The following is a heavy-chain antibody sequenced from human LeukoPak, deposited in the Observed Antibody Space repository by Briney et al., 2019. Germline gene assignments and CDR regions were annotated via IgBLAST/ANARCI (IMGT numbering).Heavy chain of an antibody. Sequence: GGSLRLSCAASGFTFSSYSMNWVRQAPGKGLEWVSSMTSSSSYIYYADSVKGRFAISRDNAKNSLYLQMNSLRAEDTAVYYCARDRDIVVVPAGIDYWGQGTLVTVSS. CDR3: ARDRDIVVVPAGIDY. CDR2: MTSSSSYI. J-gene: IGHJ4*02. V-gene: IGHV3-21*01. CDR1: GFTFSSYS. D-gene: IGHD2-2*01.